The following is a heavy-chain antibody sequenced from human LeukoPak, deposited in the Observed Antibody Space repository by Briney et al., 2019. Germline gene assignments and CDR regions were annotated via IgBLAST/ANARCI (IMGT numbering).Heavy chain of an antibody. Sequence: ASVKVSCKASGYTFTSYGISWVRQAPGQGLEWMGWISAYNGNTNYAQKLQGRVTMTTDTSTSTAYMELRSLRSDDTAVYYCARTDPITMVRGTNWFDPWGQGTLVTVSS. CDR3: ARTDPITMVRGTNWFDP. CDR1: GYTFTSYG. CDR2: ISAYNGNT. V-gene: IGHV1-18*01. J-gene: IGHJ5*02. D-gene: IGHD3-10*01.